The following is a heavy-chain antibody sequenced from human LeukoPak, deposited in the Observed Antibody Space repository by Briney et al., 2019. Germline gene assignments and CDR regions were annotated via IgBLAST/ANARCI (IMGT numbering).Heavy chain of an antibody. Sequence: GGSLRLSCAASGFTFDDYAMHWVRQAPGKGREWVSLISGDGGITYYADSVKGRFTISRDNSKNSLYLQMNSLRTEDTALYYCAKVGFGGGTYYQDAFDIWGQGTMVTVSS. CDR2: ISGDGGIT. V-gene: IGHV3-43*02. CDR1: GFTFDDYA. J-gene: IGHJ3*02. D-gene: IGHD1-26*01. CDR3: AKVGFGGGTYYQDAFDI.